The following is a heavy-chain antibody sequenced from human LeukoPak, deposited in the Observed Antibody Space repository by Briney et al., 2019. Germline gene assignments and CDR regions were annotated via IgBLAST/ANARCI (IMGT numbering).Heavy chain of an antibody. CDR1: GFTFSDSY. Sequence: GGSLRLSCAASGFTFSDSYMSWIRQAPGKGLEWVSYISSSGSTIYYADPVKGRFTISRDNSKNTLYLQMNSLRAEDTAVYNCAKDPPILRWYFDYWGQGTLVSVSS. CDR3: AKDPPILRWYFDY. CDR2: ISSSGSTI. D-gene: IGHD4-23*01. J-gene: IGHJ4*02. V-gene: IGHV3-11*01.